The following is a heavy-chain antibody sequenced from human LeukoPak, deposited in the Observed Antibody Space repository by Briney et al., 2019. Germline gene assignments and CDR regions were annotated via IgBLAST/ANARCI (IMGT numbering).Heavy chain of an antibody. J-gene: IGHJ4*02. Sequence: PSETLSLTCSVSGGSISRSGHYWGWIRQSPEKGLDWIGSIYSNGNTYYNPSVKSRVTISVDTSKNQFSLKLTSVTAAETAVYYCARSATVTTGYFDYWGQGTLVTVSS. CDR3: ARSATVTTGYFDY. CDR1: GGSISRSGHY. CDR2: IYSNGNT. D-gene: IGHD4-17*01. V-gene: IGHV4-39*07.